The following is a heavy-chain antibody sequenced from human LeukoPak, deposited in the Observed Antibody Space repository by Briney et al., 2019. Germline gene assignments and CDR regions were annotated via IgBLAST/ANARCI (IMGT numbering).Heavy chain of an antibody. V-gene: IGHV1-69*04. J-gene: IGHJ4*02. CDR3: ARALNPPTVTTEYFDY. CDR2: IIPILGIA. D-gene: IGHD4-17*01. CDR1: GYTFTSYD. Sequence: ASVKVSCKASGYTFTSYDINWVRQAPGQGLEWMGRIIPILGIANYAQKFQGRVTITADKSTSTAYMELSSLRSEDTAVYYCARALNPPTVTTEYFDYWGQGTLVTVSS.